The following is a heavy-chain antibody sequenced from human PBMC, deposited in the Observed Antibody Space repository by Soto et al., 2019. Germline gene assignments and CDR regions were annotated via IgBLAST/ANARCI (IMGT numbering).Heavy chain of an antibody. D-gene: IGHD2-8*01. CDR1: GYTFTDYY. Sequence: SVKVSCKASGYTFTDYYMHWVRQAPGQGLEWMGWINPNSGATSYAQRFQGRVTMTRDTSISTAYMELSRLTSDDPAVYYCAREGGDIVQMVYALPWYWGQGTLVTVSS. J-gene: IGHJ4*02. CDR2: INPNSGAT. CDR3: AREGGDIVQMVYALPWY. V-gene: IGHV1-2*02.